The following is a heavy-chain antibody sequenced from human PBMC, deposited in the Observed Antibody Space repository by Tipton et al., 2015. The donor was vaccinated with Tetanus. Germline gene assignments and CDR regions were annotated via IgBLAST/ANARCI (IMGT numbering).Heavy chain of an antibody. CDR1: GFTFSSFA. CDR2: ISDSGGTT. D-gene: IGHD2-15*01. V-gene: IGHV3-23*01. Sequence: SLRLSCAASGFTFSSFAMSWVRQAPGKGLEWVSSISDSGGTTYYAGSVKGRFTISRDNSKNTLYLQMNSLRAEDTAVYYCAKSHGYCSGGSCYYYYGMDVWGQGTTVTVSS. J-gene: IGHJ6*02. CDR3: AKSHGYCSGGSCYYYYGMDV.